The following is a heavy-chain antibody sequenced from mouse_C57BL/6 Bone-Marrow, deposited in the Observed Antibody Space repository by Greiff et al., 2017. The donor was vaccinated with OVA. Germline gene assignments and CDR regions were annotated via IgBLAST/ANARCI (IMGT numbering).Heavy chain of an antibody. V-gene: IGHV1-81*01. CDR1: GYTFTSYG. CDR2: IYPRSGNT. J-gene: IGHJ1*03. D-gene: IGHD1-1*01. Sequence: VQLKESGAELARPGASVKLSCKASGYTFTSYGISWVKQRTGQGLEWIGEIYPRSGNTYYNEKFKGKATLTADKSSSTAYMELRSLTSEDSAVYFCAITTVVAHYWYFDVWGTGTTVTVSS. CDR3: AITTVVAHYWYFDV.